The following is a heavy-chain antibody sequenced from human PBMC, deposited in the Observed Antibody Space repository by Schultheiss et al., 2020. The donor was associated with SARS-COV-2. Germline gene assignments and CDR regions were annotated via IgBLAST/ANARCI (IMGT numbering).Heavy chain of an antibody. CDR1: GFTFSSYA. Sequence: GSLRLSCAASGFTFSSYAMSWVRQAPGKGLEWIGEINHSGSTNYNPSLKSRVTISVDTSKNQFSLKLSSVTAADTAVYYCARYPLGTGLSAFDYWGQGTLVTVSS. CDR3: ARYPLGTGLSAFDY. D-gene: IGHD3-16*01. J-gene: IGHJ4*02. V-gene: IGHV4-34*01. CDR2: INHSGST.